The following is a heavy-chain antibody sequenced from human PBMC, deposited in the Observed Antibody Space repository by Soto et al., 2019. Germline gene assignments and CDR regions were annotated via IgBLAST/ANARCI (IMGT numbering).Heavy chain of an antibody. CDR2: ISDSGGST. CDR1: GFTFSGYA. D-gene: IGHD6-6*01. V-gene: IGHV3-23*01. J-gene: IGHJ5*01. CDR3: ARGSLAPDS. Sequence: EVQVLESGGGLVQPGGSLRLSCAVSGFTFSGYAMSWVRQAPGKGLEWVSSISDSGGSTYYADSVKGQFTISRDNSKNTLYLQMNNLRADDTAVYYCARGSLAPDSWGQGTLVTVSS.